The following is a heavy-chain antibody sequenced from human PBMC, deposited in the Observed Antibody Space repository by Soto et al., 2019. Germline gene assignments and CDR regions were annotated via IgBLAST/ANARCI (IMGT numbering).Heavy chain of an antibody. J-gene: IGHJ4*02. D-gene: IGHD1-26*01. Sequence: ASVKVSCKAIGYSFTSHYMHWVRQAPGQGLEWMGTIYPGGVNIGYAQKFKGRVTMTKDTSTSTVYMELNSLTSEDTAVYYCAKDGRDYARSPSDYWGQGTLVTVSS. CDR1: GYSFTSHY. V-gene: IGHV1-46*01. CDR3: AKDGRDYARSPSDY. CDR2: IYPGGVNI.